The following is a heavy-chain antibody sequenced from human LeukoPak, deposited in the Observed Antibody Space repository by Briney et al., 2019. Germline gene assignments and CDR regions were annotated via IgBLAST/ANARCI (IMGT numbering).Heavy chain of an antibody. J-gene: IGHJ4*02. V-gene: IGHV3-9*01. CDR1: GFTIDDRA. CDR3: TRDLDGDSMGNFDY. D-gene: IGHD4-17*01. Sequence: GRSLRLSCAASGFTIDDRAMHWVRQAPGKGLEWVSGISWNSGSIGYADSVKGRFIISRDNAKKSLYLQMNSLRIEDTALYYCTRDLDGDSMGNFDYWGQGTLVPVSS. CDR2: ISWNSGSI.